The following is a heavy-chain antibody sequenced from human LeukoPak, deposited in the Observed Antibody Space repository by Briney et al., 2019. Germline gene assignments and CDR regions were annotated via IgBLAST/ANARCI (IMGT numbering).Heavy chain of an antibody. CDR3: ARARITMVRGVFDY. J-gene: IGHJ4*02. CDR1: GFTFDDYA. V-gene: IGHV3-9*01. D-gene: IGHD3-10*01. CDR2: ISWNSGSI. Sequence: GRSLRLSCAASGFTFDDYAMHWVRQAPGKGLEWVSGISWNSGSIGYADSVKGRFTISRDNAKNSLYLQMNSLRAEDTALYYCARARITMVRGVFDYWGQGTLVTVSS.